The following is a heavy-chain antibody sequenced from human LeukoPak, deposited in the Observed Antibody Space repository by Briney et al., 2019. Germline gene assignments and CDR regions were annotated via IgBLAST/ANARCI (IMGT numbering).Heavy chain of an antibody. CDR1: GYTFTSYD. D-gene: IGHD6-6*01. V-gene: IGHV1-8*01. Sequence: AASVKVSCKASGYTFTSYDINWVRQATGQGLEWVGWMNPNSGNTGYAQKFQGRVTMTRNTSISTAYMELSSLRSEDTAVYYCARARPPRGAYYYYYYMDVWGKGTTVTVSS. CDR2: MNPNSGNT. J-gene: IGHJ6*03. CDR3: ARARPPRGAYYYYYYMDV.